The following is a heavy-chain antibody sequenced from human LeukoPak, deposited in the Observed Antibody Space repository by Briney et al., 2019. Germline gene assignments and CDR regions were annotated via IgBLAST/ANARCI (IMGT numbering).Heavy chain of an antibody. Sequence: GRSLRPSCAASGFTFSSYGMHWVRQAPGKGLEWVAVIWYDGSNKYYADSVKGRFTISRDNSKNTLYLQMNSLRAGDTAVYYCARDSWIAAAGNFDYWGQGTLVTVSS. CDR2: IWYDGSNK. D-gene: IGHD6-13*01. J-gene: IGHJ4*02. V-gene: IGHV3-33*01. CDR1: GFTFSSYG. CDR3: ARDSWIAAAGNFDY.